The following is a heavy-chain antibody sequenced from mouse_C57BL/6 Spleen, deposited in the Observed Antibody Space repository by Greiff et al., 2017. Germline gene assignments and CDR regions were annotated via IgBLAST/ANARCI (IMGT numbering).Heavy chain of an antibody. CDR3: AKDDYYGSSWWFAY. J-gene: IGHJ3*01. V-gene: IGHV2-3*01. CDR1: GFTFTSYG. Sequence: VKLVESGPGLVAPSQSLSISCTVSGFTFTSYGVSWVRQPPGQGLEWLGVIWGDGSTNYHSDIISRLGISKDNSTSQVFLKLNGLRTDDTATYYCAKDDYYGSSWWFAYWGQGTLVTVSA. CDR2: IWGDGST. D-gene: IGHD1-1*01.